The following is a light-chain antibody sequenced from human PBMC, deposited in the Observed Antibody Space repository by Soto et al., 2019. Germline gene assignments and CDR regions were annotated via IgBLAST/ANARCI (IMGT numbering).Light chain of an antibody. CDR1: QSISNNY. V-gene: IGKV3-20*01. CDR3: QQYGSSGT. J-gene: IGKJ1*01. CDR2: GAS. Sequence: EIVLTQSPATLSLSPGERATLSFRASQSISNNYLAWYQQTPGQAPRLLIYGASSRATGIPDRFSGSGSGTDFTLTISRLEPEDFAVYYCQQYGSSGTFGQGTKVDIK.